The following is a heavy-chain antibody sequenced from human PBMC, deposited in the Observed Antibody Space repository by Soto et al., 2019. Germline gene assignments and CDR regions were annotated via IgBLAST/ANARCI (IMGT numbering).Heavy chain of an antibody. CDR3: ARDQSAIAAAQGGYYYYGMDV. J-gene: IGHJ6*02. V-gene: IGHV4-59*01. CDR1: GGSISSYY. CDR2: IYYSGST. Sequence: KASETLSLTXTVSGGSISSYYWSWIRQPPGKGLEWIGYIYYSGSTNYNPSLKSRVTISVDTSKNQFSLKLSSVTAADTAVYYCARDQSAIAAAQGGYYYYGMDVWGQGTTVTVSS. D-gene: IGHD6-13*01.